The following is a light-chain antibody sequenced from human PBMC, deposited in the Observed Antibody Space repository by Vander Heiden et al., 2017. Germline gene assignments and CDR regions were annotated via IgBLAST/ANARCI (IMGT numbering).Light chain of an antibody. Sequence: HSALTQPASVSGSPGQSLTISCTGTSSDVGGYNYVSWYQQHPGKAPKLMIYEVSNRPSGVSNRFSGSKSGNTASLTIAGLQAEDEADYYCSSYTSTWVFGGGTKLTVL. V-gene: IGLV2-14*01. CDR1: SSDVGGYNY. CDR2: EVS. CDR3: SSYTSTWV. J-gene: IGLJ3*02.